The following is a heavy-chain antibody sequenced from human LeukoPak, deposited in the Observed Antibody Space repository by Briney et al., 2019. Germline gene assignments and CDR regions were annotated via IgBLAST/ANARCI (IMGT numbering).Heavy chain of an antibody. Sequence: GESLQISCKGSGYSFTSYWIGWVRQMPGKGLEWMGIIYPGDSDTRYSPSFQGQVTISADKSISTAYLQWSSLKASDTAMYYCARHPPGYCSGGSCYPDYFDYWGQGTLVTVSS. D-gene: IGHD2-15*01. V-gene: IGHV5-51*01. CDR1: GYSFTSYW. CDR3: ARHPPGYCSGGSCYPDYFDY. CDR2: IYPGDSDT. J-gene: IGHJ4*02.